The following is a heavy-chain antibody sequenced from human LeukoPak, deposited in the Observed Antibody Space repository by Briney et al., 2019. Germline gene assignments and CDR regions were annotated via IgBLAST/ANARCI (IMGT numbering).Heavy chain of an antibody. CDR1: GGSISSGDYY. Sequence: PSETLSLTCTVSGGSISSGDYYWSWLRQPPGKGLEWIGYICYSGSTYYNPSLKSRVTISVDTSKNQFSLKLSSVTAADTAVYYCAREPLVGGFDYWGQGTLVTVSS. CDR3: AREPLVGGFDY. CDR2: ICYSGST. D-gene: IGHD1-26*01. J-gene: IGHJ4*02. V-gene: IGHV4-30-4*01.